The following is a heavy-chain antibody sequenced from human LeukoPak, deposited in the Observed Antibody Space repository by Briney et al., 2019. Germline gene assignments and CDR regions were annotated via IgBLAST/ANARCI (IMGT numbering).Heavy chain of an antibody. CDR2: IYYSGSA. V-gene: IGHV4-30-4*07. D-gene: IGHD3-16*01. Sequence: SETLSLTCAVSGGSMSSGSYCWSWIRQPPGKGLEWIGYIYYSGSAYYNPSLKSRVTISLDTSKNQYSLNLSSVTAADTAVYYCARVFDDAYVDWFDPWGQGTLVTVSS. CDR1: GGSMSSGSYC. J-gene: IGHJ5*02. CDR3: ARVFDDAYVDWFDP.